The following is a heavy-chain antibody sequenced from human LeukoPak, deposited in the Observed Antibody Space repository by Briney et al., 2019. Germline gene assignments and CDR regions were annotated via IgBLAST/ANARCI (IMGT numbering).Heavy chain of an antibody. D-gene: IGHD2-15*01. V-gene: IGHV4-61*08. Sequence: SSETLSLTCTVSGGSISSGGYYWSWLRQHPGKGLEWIGYIYYSGSTNYNPSLKSRVTISVDTSKNQFSLKLSSVTAADTAVYYCARGGVVVAATRALDYWGQGTLVTVSS. CDR3: ARGGVVVAATRALDY. J-gene: IGHJ4*02. CDR2: IYYSGST. CDR1: GGSISSGGYY.